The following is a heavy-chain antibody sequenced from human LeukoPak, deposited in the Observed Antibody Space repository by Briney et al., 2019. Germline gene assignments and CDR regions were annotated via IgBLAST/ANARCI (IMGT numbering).Heavy chain of an antibody. Sequence: ASVKVSCKASGYTFTGYYMHWVRQAPGQGLEWMGWINPNSGGTNYAQKFQGRVTMTRDTSISTAYMELSRLRSDDTAVYYCARVGMVASWYFDYWGQGTLVTVSS. D-gene: IGHD2-8*01. CDR1: GYTFTGYY. V-gene: IGHV1-2*02. J-gene: IGHJ4*02. CDR2: INPNSGGT. CDR3: ARVGMVASWYFDY.